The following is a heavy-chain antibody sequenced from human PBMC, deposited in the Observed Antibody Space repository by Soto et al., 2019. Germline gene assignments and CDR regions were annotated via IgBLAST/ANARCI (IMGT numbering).Heavy chain of an antibody. Sequence: SETLSLTCTVSGGSISSSSYYWGWIRQPPGKGLEWIGSIYYSGSTYYNPSLKSRVTISVDTSKNQFSLKLSSVTAADTAVYYCARLVPYSSSWYRVGWFDPWGQGTLVTVSS. D-gene: IGHD6-13*01. V-gene: IGHV4-39*01. CDR3: ARLVPYSSSWYRVGWFDP. J-gene: IGHJ5*02. CDR2: IYYSGST. CDR1: GGSISSSSYY.